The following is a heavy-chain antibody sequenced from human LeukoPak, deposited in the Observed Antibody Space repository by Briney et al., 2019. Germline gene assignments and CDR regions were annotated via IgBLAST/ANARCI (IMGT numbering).Heavy chain of an antibody. D-gene: IGHD4/OR15-4a*01. CDR1: GYDFTFYW. Sequence: GESLKISCKGSGYDFTFYWVAWVRQMPGKGLEWMGIIYPGDSGTRYSPSFQGQVTISADKSISTAYLQWSSLKASDTAMYYCARQEEGATAYSENWFDPWGQGTLVTVSS. CDR2: IYPGDSGT. V-gene: IGHV5-51*01. CDR3: ARQEEGATAYSENWFDP. J-gene: IGHJ5*02.